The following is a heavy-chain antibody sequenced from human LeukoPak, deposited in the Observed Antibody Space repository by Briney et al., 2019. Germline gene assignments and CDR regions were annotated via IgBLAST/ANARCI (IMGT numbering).Heavy chain of an antibody. V-gene: IGHV3-23*01. CDR1: GFTFSSYA. CDR3: ARYAKTFPVAGFDN. CDR2: ISSRGESI. Sequence: PGGSLRLSCAASGFTFSSYAMSWVRQAPGKGLEWVSVISSRGESIYYAASVEGRFTISRDNSKNTLYLQMNGLRADDTAVYYCARYAKTFPVAGFDNWGQGTLVTVSS. D-gene: IGHD6-19*01. J-gene: IGHJ4*02.